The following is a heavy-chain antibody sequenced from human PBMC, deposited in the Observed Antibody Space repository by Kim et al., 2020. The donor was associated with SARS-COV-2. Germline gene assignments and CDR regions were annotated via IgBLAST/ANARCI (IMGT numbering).Heavy chain of an antibody. V-gene: IGHV4-39*01. Sequence: SETLSLTCTVSGGSVSSINYYWAWIRQPPGKGLEWIGYIHYLGTTSYNPSLKSRVTISVDTSKNQFSLNLNSVTAADTAVYYGARNEGLQWFGESVGFFQEWGRVPLLSVST. CDR1: GGSVSSINYY. D-gene: IGHD3-10*01. J-gene: IGHJ1*01. CDR2: IHYLGTT. CDR3: ARNEGLQWFGESVGFFQE.